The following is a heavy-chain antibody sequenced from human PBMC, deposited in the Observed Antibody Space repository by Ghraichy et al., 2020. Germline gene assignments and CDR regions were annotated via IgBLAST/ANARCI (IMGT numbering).Heavy chain of an antibody. CDR3: AKETYITAVFNY. CDR1: GSAFSSYA. CDR2: ISGGGERT. D-gene: IGHD6-13*01. Sequence: GESLNISCAASGSAFSSYAMSWVRQAPGKGLEWVSAISGGGERTYYADSVKGRFTISRDNSKNTVFLQMNSLRAEDTAVYFCAKETYITAVFNYWGQGTLVTVSS. V-gene: IGHV3-23*01. J-gene: IGHJ4*02.